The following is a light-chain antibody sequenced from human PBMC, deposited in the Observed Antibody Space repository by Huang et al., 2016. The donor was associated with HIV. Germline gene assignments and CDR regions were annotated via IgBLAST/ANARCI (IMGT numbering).Light chain of an antibody. CDR1: QSVSNF. Sequence: EVVLTQSPATLSLSPGERATLSCRASQSVSNFLAWYQQKPVQAPRLLIYDTSTRATGIPARFSGSGSGTDFTLTISSLEPEDFAVYYCLQRTNWPAVFTFGPGTKVDIK. V-gene: IGKV3-11*01. CDR2: DTS. J-gene: IGKJ3*01. CDR3: LQRTNWPAVFT.